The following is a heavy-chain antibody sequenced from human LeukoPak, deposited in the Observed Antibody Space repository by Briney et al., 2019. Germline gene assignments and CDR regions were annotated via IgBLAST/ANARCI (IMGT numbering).Heavy chain of an antibody. CDR1: GYTFTDCH. CDR3: ARGPYGSENYYDY. D-gene: IGHD3-10*01. Sequence: ASVKVSCKASGYTFTDCHVHWVRQAPGQGLEWMGWINPNSGGTNYAQKFQGRVTMTRDTSISTAYMGLSRLRSDDTAVYYCARGPYGSENYYDYWGQGTLATVSS. CDR2: INPNSGGT. V-gene: IGHV1-2*02. J-gene: IGHJ4*02.